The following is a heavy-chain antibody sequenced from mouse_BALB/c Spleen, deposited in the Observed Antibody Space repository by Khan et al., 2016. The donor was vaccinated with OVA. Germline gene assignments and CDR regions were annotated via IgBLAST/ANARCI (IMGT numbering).Heavy chain of an antibody. J-gene: IGHJ2*01. Sequence: VQLKESGPGLVKPSQSLSLTCTVTGYSITSGYGWNWIRQFPGNKLEWMGYISYSGSTTSNPSLKSRISITRDTSKNQFFLQLNSVTTEDTATYYCARTARIKYWGQGTTLTVSS. V-gene: IGHV3-2*02. CDR1: GYSITSGYG. CDR3: ARTARIKY. D-gene: IGHD1-2*01. CDR2: ISYSGST.